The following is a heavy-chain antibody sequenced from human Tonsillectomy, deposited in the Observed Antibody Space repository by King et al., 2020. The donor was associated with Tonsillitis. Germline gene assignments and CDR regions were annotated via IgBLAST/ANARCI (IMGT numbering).Heavy chain of an antibody. V-gene: IGHV1-18*04. J-gene: IGHJ4*02. Sequence: HVQLVQSGAEVKKPGASVTVSCKASGYTFFSYGITWVRQVAGQGLEWMGWISPYNGVTKYAQKLQGRVTMTTDRSTSTAYMSLRSLSFDDTAVYYCAKDEEANYDILTDYHPSPWDWGQAPLVTVPS. CDR2: ISPYNGVT. CDR3: AKDEEANYDILTDYHPSPWD. CDR1: GYTFFSYG. D-gene: IGHD3-9*01.